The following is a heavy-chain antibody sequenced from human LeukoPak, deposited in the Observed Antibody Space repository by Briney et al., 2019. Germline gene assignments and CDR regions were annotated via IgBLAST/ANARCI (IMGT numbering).Heavy chain of an antibody. J-gene: IGHJ4*02. V-gene: IGHV4-38-2*02. CDR1: GYSISSGYY. CDR3: ARVPDGGLDLPYYFDY. Sequence: SETLSLTCTVSGYSISSGYYWGWIRQPPGKGLERIGSIYHSGSTYYNPSLKSRVTISVDTSKNQFSLKLSSVTAADTAVYYCARVPDGGLDLPYYFDYWGQGTLVTVSS. D-gene: IGHD2-15*01. CDR2: IYHSGST.